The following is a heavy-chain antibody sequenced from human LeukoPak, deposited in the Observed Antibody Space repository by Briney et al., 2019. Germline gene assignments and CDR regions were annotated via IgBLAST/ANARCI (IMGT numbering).Heavy chain of an antibody. CDR2: ISSSSSYI. Sequence: PGGSLRLSCAASGFTFSSYSMNWVRQAPGKGLEWVSSISSSSSYIYYADSVKGRFTISRDNAKNSLYLQMNSLRAEDTAVYYCARDRVGAVAGTNLDYWGQGTLVTVS. CDR3: ARDRVGAVAGTNLDY. J-gene: IGHJ4*02. V-gene: IGHV3-21*01. D-gene: IGHD6-19*01. CDR1: GFTFSSYS.